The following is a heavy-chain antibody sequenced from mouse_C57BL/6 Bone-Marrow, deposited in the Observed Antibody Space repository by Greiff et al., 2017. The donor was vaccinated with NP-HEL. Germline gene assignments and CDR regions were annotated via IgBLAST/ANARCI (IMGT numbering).Heavy chain of an antibody. CDR1: GFNIKDDY. V-gene: IGHV14-4*01. CDR2: IDPENGDT. Sequence: EVQLQESGAELVRPGASVKLSCTASGFNIKDDYMHWVKQRPEQGLEWIGWIDPENGDTEYASEFQGKATITADTSSNTAYLQLRSLTSEATDVYYYSTIPVGYWGQGTLVTVSA. CDR3: STIPVGY. J-gene: IGHJ3*01.